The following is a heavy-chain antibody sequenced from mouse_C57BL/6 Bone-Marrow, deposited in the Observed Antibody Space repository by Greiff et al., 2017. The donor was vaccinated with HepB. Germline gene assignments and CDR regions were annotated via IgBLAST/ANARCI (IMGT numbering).Heavy chain of an antibody. D-gene: IGHD1-1*01. CDR1: GYTFTSYW. J-gene: IGHJ2*01. CDR3: ARDPLGSSFFDY. V-gene: IGHV1-55*01. Sequence: VQLQQPGAELVKPGASVKMSCKASGYTFTSYWITWVKQRPGQGLEWIGVIYPGSGSTNYNEKFKSKATVTVDTSSSTAYMQLSSLTSEDSAVYYCARDPLGSSFFDYWGQGTTLTVSS. CDR2: IYPGSGST.